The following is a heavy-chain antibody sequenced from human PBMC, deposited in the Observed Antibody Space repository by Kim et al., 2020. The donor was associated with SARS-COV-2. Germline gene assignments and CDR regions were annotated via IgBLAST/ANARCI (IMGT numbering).Heavy chain of an antibody. V-gene: IGHV4-31*03. Sequence: SETLSLTCTVSGGSISSVGSYWNWIRQHPGKGLEWMGYIYYSGSTYYNPSLESRITISVDTSKNQFSLSLSSVTAADTAVYYCARDLRGVGYFDYWGQGT. CDR2: IYYSGST. CDR3: ARDLRGVGYFDY. J-gene: IGHJ4*02. D-gene: IGHD1-26*01. CDR1: GGSISSVGSY.